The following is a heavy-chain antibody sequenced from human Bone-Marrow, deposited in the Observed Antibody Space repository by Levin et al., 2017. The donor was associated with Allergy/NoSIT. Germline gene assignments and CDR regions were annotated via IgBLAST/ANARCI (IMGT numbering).Heavy chain of an antibody. CDR2: INWDGTSI. D-gene: IGHD6-6*01. Sequence: PGGSLRLSCAASGFTFDEHTMHWVRRTPGKGLEWVARINWDGTSIVYADSVKGRFTITRDNAKNSLYLHMVSLRVEDTALYYCAKTFYSSSSSGYFDFWGQGTQVTVSS. V-gene: IGHV3-9*01. J-gene: IGHJ4*02. CDR1: GFTFDEHT. CDR3: AKTFYSSSSSGYFDF.